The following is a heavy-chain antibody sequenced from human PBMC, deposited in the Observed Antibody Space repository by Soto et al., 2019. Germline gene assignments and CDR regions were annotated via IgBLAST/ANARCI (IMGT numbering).Heavy chain of an antibody. CDR2: FYYSGRT. Sequence: TSETLSLTCSVSGGSISSGPYSWGWIRQPPGKGLEWIGTFYYSGRTFYNPSLESRVTISVDPSKNQFSLKVSSVTAADTAVYYCVRHAQWIIKAYWGQGSLVTVSS. J-gene: IGHJ4*02. CDR1: GGSISSGPYS. D-gene: IGHD5-12*01. CDR3: VRHAQWIIKAY. V-gene: IGHV4-39*01.